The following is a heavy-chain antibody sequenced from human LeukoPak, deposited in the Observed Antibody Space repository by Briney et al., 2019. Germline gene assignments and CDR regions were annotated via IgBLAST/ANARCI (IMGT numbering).Heavy chain of an antibody. Sequence: PSETLSLTCTVSGGSIGSYHWSWIRQPPGKGLEWIGHVHYTWNTKYNPSLTGRVSISLDRSKNQFSLSLSSLTAADTAVYYCARVASKGGMDVWGQGTTVIVSS. J-gene: IGHJ6*02. CDR1: GGSIGSYH. V-gene: IGHV4-59*01. CDR2: VHYTWNT. CDR3: ARVASKGGMDV. D-gene: IGHD5/OR15-5a*01.